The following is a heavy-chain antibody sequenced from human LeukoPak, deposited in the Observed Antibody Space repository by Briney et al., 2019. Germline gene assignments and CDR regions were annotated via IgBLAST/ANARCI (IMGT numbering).Heavy chain of an antibody. J-gene: IGHJ4*02. V-gene: IGHV4-39*07. D-gene: IGHD3-10*01. Sequence: PSETLSLTCTASGGSISSSSYYWGWIRQPPGKGLEWIVSIYYSGSTYYNPSLNSRVTISVDTSKNQFSLKLSSVTAADTAVYYCARNSYTYYYGSGCYSNFDYWGQGTLVTVSS. CDR3: ARNSYTYYYGSGCYSNFDY. CDR2: IYYSGST. CDR1: GGSISSSSYY.